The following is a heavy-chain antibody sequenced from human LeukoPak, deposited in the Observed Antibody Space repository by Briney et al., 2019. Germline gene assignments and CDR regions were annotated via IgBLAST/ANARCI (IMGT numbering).Heavy chain of an antibody. D-gene: IGHD6-13*01. CDR1: GFTFSNHG. V-gene: IGHV3-30*18. Sequence: QPGGSLRLSCAASGFTFSNHGMTWVRQAPGKGLEWVAVISYDGRNKYHGDSVKGRFTISRDNSKNTLYLQMDSLRPEDTAVYYCAKDGSLGAADYYFDYWGQGTLVTVSS. J-gene: IGHJ4*02. CDR2: ISYDGRNK. CDR3: AKDGSLGAADYYFDY.